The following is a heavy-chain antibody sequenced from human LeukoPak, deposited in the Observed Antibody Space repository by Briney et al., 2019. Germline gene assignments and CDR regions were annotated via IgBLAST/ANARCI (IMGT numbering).Heavy chain of an antibody. CDR3: ARAGLAAAGTEFRFDY. D-gene: IGHD6-13*01. CDR2: INHSGST. Sequence: SETLSLTCAVYGGSFSGYYWSWIRQPPGKGLEWIGEINHSGSTNYNPSPKSRVTISVDTSKNQFSLKLSSVTAADTAVYYCARAGLAAAGTEFRFDYWGQGTLVTVSS. CDR1: GGSFSGYY. J-gene: IGHJ4*02. V-gene: IGHV4-34*01.